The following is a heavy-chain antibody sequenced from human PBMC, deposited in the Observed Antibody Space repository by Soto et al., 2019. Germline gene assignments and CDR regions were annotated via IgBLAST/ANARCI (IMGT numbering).Heavy chain of an antibody. CDR3: ARASGYCSGGSCYFFDY. CDR2: IYYSGST. V-gene: IGHV4-59*01. Sequence: SETLSLTCTVSGGSISSYYWSWIRQPPGKGLEWIGYIYYSGSTNYNPSLKSRITIKVDTSKNQYSLKLSSVTAADTAVFYCARASGYCSGGSCYFFDYWGQGTLVTVSS. D-gene: IGHD2-15*01. CDR1: GGSISSYY. J-gene: IGHJ4*02.